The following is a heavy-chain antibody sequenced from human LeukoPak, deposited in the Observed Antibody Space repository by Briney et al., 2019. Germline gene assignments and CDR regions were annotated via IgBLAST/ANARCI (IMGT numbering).Heavy chain of an antibody. CDR3: TREDYDSSGYYLDY. Sequence: PGRSLRLSCTASGFTFGDYAMSWFRQAPGKGLEWVGFIRSKAYGGTTEYAAPVKGRFTISRDDSKSIAYLQMNSLKTEDTAVYYCTREDYDSSGYYLDYWGQGTLVTVSS. J-gene: IGHJ4*02. CDR2: IRSKAYGGTT. D-gene: IGHD3-22*01. CDR1: GFTFGDYA. V-gene: IGHV3-49*03.